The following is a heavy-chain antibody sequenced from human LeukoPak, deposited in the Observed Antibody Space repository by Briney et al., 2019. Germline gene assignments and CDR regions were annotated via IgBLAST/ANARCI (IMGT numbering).Heavy chain of an antibody. J-gene: IGHJ4*02. D-gene: IGHD4-17*01. CDR3: ARVHDYGDYDPDY. CDR1: GDTFTNYE. CDR2: MNPKSGKT. V-gene: IGHV1-8*01. Sequence: GASVKVSCKASGDTFTNYEINWVRQAPGQGLEWMGWMNPKSGKTGYGRKFQGRVTMTRNTSITTAYMELSSLRPEDTAVYFCARVHDYGDYDPDYWGQGTLVTVSS.